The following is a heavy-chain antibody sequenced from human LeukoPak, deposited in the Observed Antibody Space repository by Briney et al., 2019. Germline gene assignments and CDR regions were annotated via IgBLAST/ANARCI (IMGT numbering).Heavy chain of an antibody. V-gene: IGHV4-34*01. CDR1: GGSFSGYY. CDR3: ARGQLPDNYYYYGMDV. Sequence: ASETLSLTCAVYGGSFSGYYWSWIRQPPGKGLEWIGEINHSRSTNYNPSLKSRVTISVDTSKNQFSLKLSSVTAADTAVYYCARGQLPDNYYYYGMDVWGQGTTVTVSS. CDR2: INHSRST. D-gene: IGHD2-2*01. J-gene: IGHJ6*02.